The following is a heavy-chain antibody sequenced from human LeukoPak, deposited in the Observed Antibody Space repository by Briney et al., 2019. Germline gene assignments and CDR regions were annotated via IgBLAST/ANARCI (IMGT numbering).Heavy chain of an antibody. CDR3: ARFGFEYDVGSGIHFYYMDV. J-gene: IGHJ6*03. CDR2: INHSGNR. Sequence: SETLSLTCGVSGGSFSGFYWSWIRQSPGKGLEWIGEINHSGNRKSNPSLKNRLIMSVDTSKKHISLNLTSVTAADMAVYYCARFGFEYDVGSGIHFYYMDVWGTGTTVTVSS. D-gene: IGHD3-10*01. CDR1: GGSFSGFY. V-gene: IGHV4-34*01.